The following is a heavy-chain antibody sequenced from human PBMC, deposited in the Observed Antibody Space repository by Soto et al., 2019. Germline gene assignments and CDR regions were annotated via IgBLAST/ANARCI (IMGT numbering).Heavy chain of an antibody. V-gene: IGHV4-61*05. D-gene: IGHD4-17*01. CDR1: GDSISNSRFY. CDR3: ARRYGVYFDY. Sequence: SETLSLTCSVSGDSISNSRFYWAWIRQPPGKGLEWIGYIYHTGNAYYNPSLKSRVTILVDTSKNQFSLKLTSVTAADTAVYYCARRYGVYFDYWGQGTLVTVSS. CDR2: IYHTGNA. J-gene: IGHJ4*02.